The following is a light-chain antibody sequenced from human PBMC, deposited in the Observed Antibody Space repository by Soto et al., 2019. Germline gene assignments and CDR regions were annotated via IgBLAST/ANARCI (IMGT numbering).Light chain of an antibody. CDR1: QSINTY. Sequence: ENVLTQSPATLSLSPGEGATLSCRASQSINTYLAWYQQKPGQAPRLLIYDASKRATGIPARFSGSGSGTDFTLSISRLEPEDFAVYYCQQYSSLWTFGQGTKVDIK. CDR2: DAS. CDR3: QQYSSLWT. V-gene: IGKV3-11*01. J-gene: IGKJ1*01.